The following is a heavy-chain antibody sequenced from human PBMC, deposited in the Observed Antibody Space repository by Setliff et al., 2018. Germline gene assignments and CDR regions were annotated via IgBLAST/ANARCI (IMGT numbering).Heavy chain of an antibody. Sequence: SETLSLTCTVSGGSISSSSYQWDWVRQTPGKGLEWIGSIYYSGTAYYNPSLKSRVTISVDTSKNQFSLQVTSVTATDTAVYYCARHEFVGGYYGSVTYRHFDYWGQGILVTVSS. D-gene: IGHD3-10*01. V-gene: IGHV4-39*01. CDR2: IYYSGTA. CDR3: ARHEFVGGYYGSVTYRHFDY. CDR1: GGSISSSSYQ. J-gene: IGHJ4*02.